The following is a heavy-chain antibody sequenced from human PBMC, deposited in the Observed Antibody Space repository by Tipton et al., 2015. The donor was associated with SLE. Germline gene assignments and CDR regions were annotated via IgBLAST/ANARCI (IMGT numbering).Heavy chain of an antibody. J-gene: IGHJ4*02. Sequence: GLVKPSQTLSLTCAISGDSVSTNSAAWNWIRQSPPRGLEWLGRTYYRSKWYNDYAVSVKSRITINPDTSKNQFSLQLKSVTPEDTAVYYCARQNTYYDYVWGSDRWYFDYWGQGTLVTVSS. CDR3: ARQNTYYDYVWGSDRWYFDY. CDR1: GDSVSTNSAA. CDR2: TYYRSKWYN. D-gene: IGHD3-16*02. V-gene: IGHV6-1*01.